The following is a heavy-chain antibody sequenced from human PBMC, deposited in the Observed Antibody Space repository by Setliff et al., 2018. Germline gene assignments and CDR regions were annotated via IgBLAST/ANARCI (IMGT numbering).Heavy chain of an antibody. CDR1: GLSYTNDW. CDR3: ARDGGMGMVKGYYYGLDA. CDR2: INPHGSEK. J-gene: IGHJ6*02. D-gene: IGHD5-18*01. V-gene: IGHV3-7*01. Sequence: GSLRLSCTASGLSYTNDWVSWVRQAPGKGLEWLASINPHGSEKYYADSVKGRFTISRDNAKNSLYLQMNSLRVEDTAVYYCARDGGMGMVKGYYYGLDAWGPGTSVTVSS.